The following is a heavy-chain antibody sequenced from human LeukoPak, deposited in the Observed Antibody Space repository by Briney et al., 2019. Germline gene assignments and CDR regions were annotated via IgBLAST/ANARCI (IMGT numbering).Heavy chain of an antibody. CDR1: GFTFSNYW. Sequence: GGSLRLSCAASGFTFSNYWMHWVRQAPGKGLEWVAVISYDGTNQYYADSVKGRFTISRDNSKNTLYLQMNSLRAEDTSVYYCARDSRLSRWRGTSDYWGQGTLVTVSS. D-gene: IGHD3-16*01. CDR3: ARDSRLSRWRGTSDY. CDR2: ISYDGTNQ. J-gene: IGHJ4*02. V-gene: IGHV3-30-3*01.